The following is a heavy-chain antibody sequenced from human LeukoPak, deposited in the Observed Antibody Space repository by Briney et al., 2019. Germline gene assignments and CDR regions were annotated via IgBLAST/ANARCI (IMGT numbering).Heavy chain of an antibody. V-gene: IGHV3-23*01. CDR2: ITSSGDGT. Sequence: SGGSLRPSCAASGFTFSIYAMSWVRQAPGEGLQWVSSITSSGDGTYYADSVKGRFTISRDNSENMLYLQMNSLRVEDTAVYFCAKDRPNYYGSNGHYYRRDGDYWGQGTLVTVSS. CDR3: AKDRPNYYGSNGHYYRRDGDY. D-gene: IGHD3-22*01. J-gene: IGHJ4*02. CDR1: GFTFSIYA.